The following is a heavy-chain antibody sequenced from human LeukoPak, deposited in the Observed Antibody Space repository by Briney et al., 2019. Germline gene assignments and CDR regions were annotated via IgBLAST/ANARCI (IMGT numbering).Heavy chain of an antibody. Sequence: GGSLRLSCAASGFTFSSYAMNWVRQAPGKGLEWVAVIWYDGSNKYYADSVKGRFTISRDNSKNTLYLQMNSLRAEDTAVYYCARDISSSWYRANWFDPWGQGTLVTVSS. CDR3: ARDISSSWYRANWFDP. CDR1: GFTFSSYA. V-gene: IGHV3-33*08. D-gene: IGHD6-13*01. CDR2: IWYDGSNK. J-gene: IGHJ5*02.